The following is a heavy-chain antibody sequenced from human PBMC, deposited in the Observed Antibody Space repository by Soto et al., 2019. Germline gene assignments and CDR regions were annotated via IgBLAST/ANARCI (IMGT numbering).Heavy chain of an antibody. D-gene: IGHD3-3*01. CDR1: GYTFTSYG. V-gene: IGHV1-18*01. Sequence: ASVKVSCKASGYTFTSYGISWVRQAPGQGLEWMGWISAYNGNTNYAQKLQGRVTMTTDTSTSTAYMELRSLRSDDTAVYYCARGRVHDFWSGYYPYFEYWGQGTLVTVPS. CDR2: ISAYNGNT. J-gene: IGHJ4*02. CDR3: ARGRVHDFWSGYYPYFEY.